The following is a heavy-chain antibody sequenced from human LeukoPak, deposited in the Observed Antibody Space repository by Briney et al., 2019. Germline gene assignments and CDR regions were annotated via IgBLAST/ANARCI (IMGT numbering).Heavy chain of an antibody. CDR2: IYYSGST. V-gene: IGHV4-59*11. Sequence: SETLSLTCTVSGGSISSHYWSWIRQPPGKGLEWIGYIYYSGSTNYNPSLKSRVTISVDTSKNQFSLKLSSVTAADTAVYYCARSRDGYNEYYFDYWGQGTLVTVSS. J-gene: IGHJ4*02. CDR1: GGSISSHY. D-gene: IGHD5-24*01. CDR3: ARSRDGYNEYYFDY.